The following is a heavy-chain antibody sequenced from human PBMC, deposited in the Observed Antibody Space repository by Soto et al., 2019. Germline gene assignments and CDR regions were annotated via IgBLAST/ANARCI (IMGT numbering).Heavy chain of an antibody. D-gene: IGHD3-22*01. CDR3: APRKDSSGYYYWFDP. J-gene: IGHJ5*02. V-gene: IGHV2-5*02. Sequence: SGPTLVKPTQTLTLTCTFSGFSLSTSGVGVGWIHQPPGKALEWLALIYWDDDKRYSPSLKSRLTITKDTSKNQVVLTMTNMDLVDTATYYCAPRKDSSGYYYWFDPWGQGTLVTVSS. CDR1: GFSLSTSGVG. CDR2: IYWDDDK.